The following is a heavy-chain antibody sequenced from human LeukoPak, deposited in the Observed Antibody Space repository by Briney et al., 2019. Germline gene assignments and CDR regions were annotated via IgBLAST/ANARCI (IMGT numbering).Heavy chain of an antibody. D-gene: IGHD1-26*01. CDR2: ITSTSSYM. J-gene: IGHJ6*03. V-gene: IGHV3-21*01. CDR3: ARDPYSGGYGDDYYYYMDV. CDR1: GFTFSSYE. Sequence: GGSLRLSCAASGFTFSSYEMNWVRQAPGKGLEWVSSITSTSSYMYYADSVKGRFAISRDNAQNSLYLHMSSLRAEDTAVYYCARDPYSGGYGDDYYYYMDVWGKGTTVTISS.